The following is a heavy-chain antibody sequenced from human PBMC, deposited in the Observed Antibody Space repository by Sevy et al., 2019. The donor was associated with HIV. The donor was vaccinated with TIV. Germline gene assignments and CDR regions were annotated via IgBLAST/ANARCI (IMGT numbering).Heavy chain of an antibody. J-gene: IGHJ4*02. CDR3: ARGEYSSSSVDY. CDR1: GGSISSGGYY. D-gene: IGHD6-6*01. CDR2: IYYSGST. Sequence: SETLSLTCTVSGGSISSGGYYWSWIRQHPEKGLEWIGYIYYSGSTYYNPSLKSRVTIPVDTSKNQFSLKLSSVTAADTAVYYCARGEYSSSSVDYWGQGTLVTVSS. V-gene: IGHV4-31*03.